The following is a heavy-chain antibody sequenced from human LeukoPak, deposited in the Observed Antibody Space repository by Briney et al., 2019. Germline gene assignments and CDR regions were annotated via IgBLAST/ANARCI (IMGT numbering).Heavy chain of an antibody. CDR1: GFTFSSYG. D-gene: IGHD2-8*01. Sequence: GGSLRLSCAASGFTFSSYGMHWVRQAPGKGLEWVAVIWYDGSNKYYADSVKGRFTIPRDNSKNTLYLQMNSLRAEDTAVYYCARGKVLMVYALDYWGQGTLVTVSS. CDR3: ARGKVLMVYALDY. CDR2: IWYDGSNK. J-gene: IGHJ4*02. V-gene: IGHV3-33*01.